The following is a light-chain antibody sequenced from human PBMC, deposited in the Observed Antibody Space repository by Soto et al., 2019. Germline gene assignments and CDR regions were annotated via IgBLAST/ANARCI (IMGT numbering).Light chain of an antibody. J-gene: IGKJ1*01. CDR3: QKYNTAPPT. Sequence: DIQITQSPSSLSASVGDRVAITCRASQGISNYLAWYQQKPGKVPKLLIYDASTLQSGVPSRFSGSRSGTDFTLTIDSLQPEDVATYYCQKYNTAPPTFGQGTKVEIK. V-gene: IGKV1-27*01. CDR2: DAS. CDR1: QGISNY.